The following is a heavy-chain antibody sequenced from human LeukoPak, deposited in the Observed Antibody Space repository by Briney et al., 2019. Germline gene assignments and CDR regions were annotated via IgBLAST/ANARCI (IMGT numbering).Heavy chain of an antibody. V-gene: IGHV3-7*01. CDR3: ARDQFKVGYCSGGSCYSQYYYGMDV. CDR2: IKQDGSEK. Sequence: GGSLRLSCAASGFTFSSYWMSWVRQAPGKGLEWVANIKQDGSEKYYVDSVKGRFTISRDNAKNSLYLQMNSLRAEDTAVYYCARDQFKVGYCSGGSCYSQYYYGMDVWGQGTTVTVSS. D-gene: IGHD2-15*01. J-gene: IGHJ6*02. CDR1: GFTFSSYW.